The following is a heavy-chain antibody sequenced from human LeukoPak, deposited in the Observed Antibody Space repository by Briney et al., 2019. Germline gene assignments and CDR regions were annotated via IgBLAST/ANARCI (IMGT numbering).Heavy chain of an antibody. Sequence: GGSLRLSCAASGFTFDDYTMHWVRQAPGKGLEWVSLISWDGGSTYYADSVKGRFTISRDNSKNSLYLQMNSLRTEDTALYHCAKEEECLRGSPFSCLGMDVWGQGTTVTVSS. CDR2: ISWDGGST. D-gene: IGHD6-6*01. V-gene: IGHV3-43*01. J-gene: IGHJ6*02. CDR3: AKEEECLRGSPFSCLGMDV. CDR1: GFTFDDYT.